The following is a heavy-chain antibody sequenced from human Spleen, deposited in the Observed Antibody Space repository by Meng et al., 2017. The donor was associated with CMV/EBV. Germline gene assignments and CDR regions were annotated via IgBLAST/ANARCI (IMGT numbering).Heavy chain of an antibody. CDR3: ARGRGTIFKKGGVDV. V-gene: IGHV4-34*01. CDR1: GGSFSAYY. CDR2: INHSGST. J-gene: IGHJ4*02. D-gene: IGHD3-3*01. Sequence: SETLSLTCAVYGGSFSAYYWSWIRQPPGKGLEWIGEINHSGSTSYNPSLQSRVTISVDTSKNQFSLNLSSVTAADTAVYYCARGRGTIFKKGGVDVWGQGTLVTVSS.